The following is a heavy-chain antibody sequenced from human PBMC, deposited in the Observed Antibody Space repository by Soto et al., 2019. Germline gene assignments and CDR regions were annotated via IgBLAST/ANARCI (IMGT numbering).Heavy chain of an antibody. Sequence: QVQLVESGGGVVQPGRSLRLSCAASGFTFSSYGMHWVRQAPGKGLAWVAGISYDGSNKYYADSVKGRFTISRDNSKNTLYLQMNSLRAEDTAVYYCAKEGYCSGGSCFYYYYYGMDVWGQGTTVTVSS. D-gene: IGHD2-15*01. J-gene: IGHJ6*02. CDR3: AKEGYCSGGSCFYYYYYGMDV. CDR1: GFTFSSYG. V-gene: IGHV3-30*18. CDR2: ISYDGSNK.